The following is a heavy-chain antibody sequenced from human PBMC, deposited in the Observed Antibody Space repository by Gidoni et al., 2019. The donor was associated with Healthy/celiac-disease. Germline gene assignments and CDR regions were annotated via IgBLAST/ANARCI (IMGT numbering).Heavy chain of an antibody. Sequence: QVQLVQSGAEVKKPGASVKVSCQAAGYTFPGYYLHWVRQAPGQGLEWMGWINPNSGGTNYAQKFQGRVTMTRDTSISTAYMELSRLRSDDTAVYYCARVYYDSSGYYIYPLFDYWGQGTLVTVSS. CDR1: GYTFPGYY. V-gene: IGHV1-2*02. CDR3: ARVYYDSSGYYIYPLFDY. CDR2: INPNSGGT. J-gene: IGHJ4*02. D-gene: IGHD3-22*01.